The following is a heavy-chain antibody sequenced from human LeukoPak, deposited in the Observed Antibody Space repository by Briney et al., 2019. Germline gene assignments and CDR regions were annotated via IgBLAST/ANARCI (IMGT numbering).Heavy chain of an antibody. Sequence: GGSLRLSCAASGFTFSSYDMHWVRQATGKGLEWVSAIGTAGGTYYPGSVKGRFTISRDNSKNTLYLQMNSLRAEDTAVYYCAKDLAYGDYLETDYWGQGTLVTVSS. D-gene: IGHD4-17*01. CDR3: AKDLAYGDYLETDY. CDR1: GFTFSSYD. J-gene: IGHJ4*02. CDR2: IGTAGGT. V-gene: IGHV3-13*01.